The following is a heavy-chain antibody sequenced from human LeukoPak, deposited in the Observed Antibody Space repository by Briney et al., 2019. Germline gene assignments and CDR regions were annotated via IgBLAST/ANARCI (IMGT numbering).Heavy chain of an antibody. CDR3: ARELLGYYYDSTDAFDI. CDR2: ISAYNGNT. CDR1: GYTFTSYG. J-gene: IGHJ3*02. D-gene: IGHD3-22*01. Sequence: ASVKVSCKASGYTFTSYGISWVRQAPGQGLEWMGWISAYNGNTNYAQKLQGRVTMTTDTSTSTAYMELRSLRPDDTAVYYCARELLGYYYDSTDAFDIWGQGTMVTVSS. V-gene: IGHV1-18*01.